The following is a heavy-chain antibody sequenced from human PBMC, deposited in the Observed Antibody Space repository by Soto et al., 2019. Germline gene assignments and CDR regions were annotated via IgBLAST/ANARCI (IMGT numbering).Heavy chain of an antibody. V-gene: IGHV2-26*01. J-gene: IGHJ4*02. D-gene: IGHD6-19*01. CDR1: GFSLSIAGMG. CDR3: ARMPHRSGWVGFDY. CDR2: IFSNDEK. Sequence: QVTLKESGPVLLKPTETLTLTCTVSGFSLSIAGMGVSGVRQPPGTALEWLAHIFSNDEKSYNTSLKSRLTMSKSSSRGQVVLTITNMDPLDTATYYCARMPHRSGWVGFDYWGQGTLVTVSS.